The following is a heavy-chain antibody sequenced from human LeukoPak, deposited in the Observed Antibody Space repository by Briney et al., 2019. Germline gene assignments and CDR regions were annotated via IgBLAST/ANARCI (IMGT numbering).Heavy chain of an antibody. V-gene: IGHV3-23*01. D-gene: IGHD2-15*01. CDR3: AKDRRYCSGGSCSESFSIFDY. Sequence: GSLRLSCAASGFTFSSYAMSWVRQAPGKGLEWVSAIRGSGGSTYYADSVKGRFTISRDNSKNTLYLQMNSLRAEVTAVYYCAKDRRYCSGGSCSESFSIFDYWGQGTLVTVSS. J-gene: IGHJ4*02. CDR1: GFTFSSYA. CDR2: IRGSGGST.